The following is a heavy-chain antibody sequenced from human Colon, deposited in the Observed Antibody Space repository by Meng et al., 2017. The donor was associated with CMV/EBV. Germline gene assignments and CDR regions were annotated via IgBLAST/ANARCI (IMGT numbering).Heavy chain of an antibody. J-gene: IGHJ5*02. CDR1: GFTLSSFE. V-gene: IGHV3-48*03. CDR3: ARLTYYYDSTGYYYRENWFDT. CDR2: INTGGSTI. D-gene: IGHD3-22*01. Sequence: GESLKISCAASGFTLSSFEMSWVRQAPGKGLEWISYINTGGSTIYYADSVKGRFTISRDNTKNSLYLQLNSLRAEDTAVYYCARLTYYYDSTGYYYRENWFDTWGQGTLVTVSS.